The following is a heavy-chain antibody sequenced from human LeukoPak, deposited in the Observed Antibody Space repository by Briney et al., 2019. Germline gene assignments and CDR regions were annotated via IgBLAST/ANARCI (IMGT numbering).Heavy chain of an antibody. CDR2: IYYSGST. V-gene: IGHV4-39*01. CDR3: ARHDTGGVVPAAMTWGGTDDP. CDR1: GGSISSSSYY. D-gene: IGHD2-2*01. J-gene: IGHJ5*02. Sequence: SETLSLTCTVSGGSISSSSYYWGWIRQPPGKGLEWIGSIYYSGSTYYNPSLKSRVTISVDTSKNQFSLKLSSVTAADTAVYYCARHDTGGVVPAAMTWGGTDDPWGQGTLVTVSS.